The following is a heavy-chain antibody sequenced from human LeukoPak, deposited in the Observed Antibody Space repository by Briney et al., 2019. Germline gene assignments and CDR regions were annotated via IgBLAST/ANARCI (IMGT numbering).Heavy chain of an antibody. Sequence: ASVKVSCKASGYTFTGYYMHWVRQAPGQGLEWMGWINPSSGNTGYAQKFQGRVTMTRNTSISTAYMELSSLRSEDTAVYYCARGGYSYGYNYYYYGMDVWGQGTTVTVSS. CDR3: ARGGYSYGYNYYYYGMDV. D-gene: IGHD5-18*01. V-gene: IGHV1-8*02. J-gene: IGHJ6*02. CDR1: GYTFTGYY. CDR2: INPSSGNT.